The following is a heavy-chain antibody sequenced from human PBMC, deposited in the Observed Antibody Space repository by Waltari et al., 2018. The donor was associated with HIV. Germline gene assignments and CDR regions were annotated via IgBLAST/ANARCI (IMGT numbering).Heavy chain of an antibody. D-gene: IGHD5-18*01. Sequence: QAQLVQSGAEVKKPGASVKVSCKAYGYTFTSHDINWVRQATGPGLEWMGWMNPNSGNTGYAQMFQGRVTMTRNTSINTAYMEVSSLKSEDTAVYYCARLLRGFSYGGAFDLWGQGTVVIVSS. J-gene: IGHJ3*01. CDR2: MNPNSGNT. CDR1: GYTFTSHD. V-gene: IGHV1-8*01. CDR3: ARLLRGFSYGGAFDL.